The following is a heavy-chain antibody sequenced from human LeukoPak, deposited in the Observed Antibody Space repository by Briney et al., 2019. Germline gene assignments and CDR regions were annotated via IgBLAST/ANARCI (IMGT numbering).Heavy chain of an antibody. CDR3: ARDPDSGSPHKNNYYYYYGMDV. Sequence: GGSLRLSCAASGLTFSSYSMNWIRQAPGKGLEWVSSISSSRSYIYYADSVKGRFTISRDNAKNSLYLQMNSLRAEDTAVYYCARDPDSGSPHKNNYYYYYGMDVWGQGTTVTVSS. CDR2: ISSSRSYI. D-gene: IGHD1-26*01. CDR1: GLTFSSYS. V-gene: IGHV3-21*01. J-gene: IGHJ6*02.